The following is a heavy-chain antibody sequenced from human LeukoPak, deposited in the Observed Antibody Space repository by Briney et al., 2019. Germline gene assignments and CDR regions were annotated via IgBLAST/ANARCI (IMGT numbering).Heavy chain of an antibody. CDR2: IYTSGST. CDR1: GGSISSGSYY. J-gene: IGHJ3*02. D-gene: IGHD3-9*01. V-gene: IGHV4-61*02. CDR3: ARSYDILTGYKPGAFDI. Sequence: SETLSLTCTVSGGSISSGSYYWSWIRQPAGKGLEWIGRIYTSGSTNYNPSLKSRVTISVDTSKNQFSPKLRSVTAADTAVYYCARSYDILTGYKPGAFDIWGQGTMVTVSS.